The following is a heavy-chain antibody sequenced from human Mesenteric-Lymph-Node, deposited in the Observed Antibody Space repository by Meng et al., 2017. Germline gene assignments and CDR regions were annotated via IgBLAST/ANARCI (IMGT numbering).Heavy chain of an antibody. CDR2: IYYTGSN. CDR3: ATWIQLGAFDY. J-gene: IGHJ4*02. Sequence: QAQLQESGPGLVKPSQTLSLTCTVSVGSISSGAYYWTWIRQHPGKGLEWTGYIYYTGSNYYNPSLKSRVTISGDTSKNQFSLKLSSVTAADTAVYYCATWIQLGAFDYWGQGTLVTVSS. CDR1: VGSISSGAYY. V-gene: IGHV4-31*03. D-gene: IGHD1-1*01.